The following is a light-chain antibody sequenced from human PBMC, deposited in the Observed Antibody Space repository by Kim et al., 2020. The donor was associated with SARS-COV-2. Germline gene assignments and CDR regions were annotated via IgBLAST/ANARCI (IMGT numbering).Light chain of an antibody. CDR3: QQYFGTPPT. Sequence: DIVMTQSPDSLAVSLGERATINCKSSQSVLYSSNNNNYLAWYQQKPGQPPKLLIYWASTRESGVPDRFSGSGSGTDFTLTISSLQAEDVAVYYCQQYFGTPPTFGQGTKVDIK. CDR1: QSVLYSSNNNNY. CDR2: WAS. J-gene: IGKJ1*01. V-gene: IGKV4-1*01.